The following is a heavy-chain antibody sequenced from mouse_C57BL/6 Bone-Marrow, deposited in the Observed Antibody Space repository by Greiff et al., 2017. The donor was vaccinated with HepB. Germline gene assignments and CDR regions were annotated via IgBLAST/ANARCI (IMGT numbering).Heavy chain of an antibody. CDR1: GYTFTDYY. CDR3: ARFGYYYGSSYYYFDY. Sequence: QVQLQQSGAELVRPGASVKLSCKASGYTFTDYYINWVKQRPGQGLEWIARIYPGSGNTYYNEKFKGKATLTAEKSSSTAYMQLSSLTSEDSAVYFCARFGYYYGSSYYYFDYWGQGTTLTVSS. V-gene: IGHV1-76*01. CDR2: IYPGSGNT. J-gene: IGHJ2*01. D-gene: IGHD1-1*01.